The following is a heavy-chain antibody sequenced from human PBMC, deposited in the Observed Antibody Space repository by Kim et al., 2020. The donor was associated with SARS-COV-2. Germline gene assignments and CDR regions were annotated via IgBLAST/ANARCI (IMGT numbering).Heavy chain of an antibody. V-gene: IGHV1-69*13. Sequence: SVKVSCKASGGTFSSYAISWVRQAPGQGLEWMGGIIPIFGTANYAQKFQGRVTITADESTSTAYMELSSLRSEDTAVYYCARVSGQYYDFWSGRHWFDPWGQRTLVTVSS. CDR1: GGTFSSYA. CDR3: ARVSGQYYDFWSGRHWFDP. CDR2: IIPIFGTA. D-gene: IGHD3-3*01. J-gene: IGHJ5*02.